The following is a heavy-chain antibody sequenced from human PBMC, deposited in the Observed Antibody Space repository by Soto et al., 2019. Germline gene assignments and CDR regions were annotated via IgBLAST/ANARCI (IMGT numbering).Heavy chain of an antibody. CDR2: IYYSGST. V-gene: IGHV4-59*08. CDR1: GGSISSYY. J-gene: IGHJ4*02. Sequence: SETLSLTCTVSGGSISSYYWSWIRQPPGKGLEWIGYIYYSGSTNYNPSLKSRVTISIDTSKNQFSLKLSSVTAADTAVYYCARLKETLVVDYWGQGTLVTVSS. CDR3: ARLKETLVVDY. D-gene: IGHD2-8*02.